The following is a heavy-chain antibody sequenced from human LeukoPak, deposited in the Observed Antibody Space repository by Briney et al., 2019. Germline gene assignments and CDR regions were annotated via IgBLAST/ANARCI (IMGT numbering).Heavy chain of an antibody. V-gene: IGHV3-74*01. J-gene: IGHJ4*02. CDR2: INSDGTST. CDR3: GRDFDQPSGN. CDR1: GFTFSIYW. Sequence: GGSLRLSCAASGFTFSIYWMHWVRQAPGKGLVWVSRINSDGTSTGYADSVRGRFTISRDDAEDTLYLQMNSLGAEDTAVYYCGRDFDQPSGNWGQGTLVTVSS. D-gene: IGHD3-9*01.